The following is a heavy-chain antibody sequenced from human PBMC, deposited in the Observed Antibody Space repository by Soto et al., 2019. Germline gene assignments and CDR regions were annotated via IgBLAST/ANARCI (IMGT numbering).Heavy chain of an antibody. Sequence: EVQLLESGGGLVQPGGSLRLSCGTSGFTFSTDAMNWVRQAPGKGLEWVSGISGNDDSTYYADSVKGRFTISRDNTTYTLSLRINSLRADDTATYYCAKLPITVVGGFAVGFDYWGQGTLVTVSS. CDR3: AKLPITVVGGFAVGFDY. CDR1: GFTFSTDA. V-gene: IGHV3-23*01. J-gene: IGHJ4*02. D-gene: IGHD3-10*01. CDR2: ISGNDDST.